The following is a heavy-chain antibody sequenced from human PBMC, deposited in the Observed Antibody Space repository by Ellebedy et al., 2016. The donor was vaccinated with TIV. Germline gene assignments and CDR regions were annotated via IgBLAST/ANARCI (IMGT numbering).Heavy chain of an antibody. D-gene: IGHD3-10*01. CDR3: AKGRGGGSDASAPRYYFDS. CDR1: GFTFVSHA. J-gene: IGHJ4*02. CDR2: ISHTGTRT. V-gene: IGHV3-23*01. Sequence: PGGSLRLSCAASGFTFVSHAMSWVRQAPGQGLEWVATISHTGTRTYYTNSVEGRFIISRDISKRALYLQMNSLRAEDTAGYYCAKGRGGGSDASAPRYYFDSWGLGTLVTVSS.